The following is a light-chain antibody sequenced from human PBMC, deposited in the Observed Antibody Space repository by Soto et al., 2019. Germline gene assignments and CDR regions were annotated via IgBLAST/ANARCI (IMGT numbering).Light chain of an antibody. CDR2: NDI. J-gene: IGLJ7*01. V-gene: IGLV1-40*01. Sequence: QSVLTQPASVSGAPGQRVTISCTGSSSNIGAGYDVHWYQQIPGTAPKLLIYNDINRPSGVPDRFSGSKSGTSAPLAITGLQAEDEADYYCQSYDSSLSGSVFGGGTQLTVL. CDR3: QSYDSSLSGSV. CDR1: SSNIGAGYD.